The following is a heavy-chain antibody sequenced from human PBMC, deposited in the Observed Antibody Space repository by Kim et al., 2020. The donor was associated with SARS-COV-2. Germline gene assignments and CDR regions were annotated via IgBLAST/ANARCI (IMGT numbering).Heavy chain of an antibody. V-gene: IGHV3-23*01. D-gene: IGHD4-17*01. CDR3: AKDTVTTHWYFDL. CDR2: ISGRGGST. Sequence: GGSLRLSCAVSGFTFSSYAMNWARQAPGKGLEWVSAISGRGGSTYYADSVKGRFTISRDNSKNTLYLHMNSLRAEDTAVYYCAKDTVTTHWYFDLWGRGTLVTVSS. CDR1: GFTFSSYA. J-gene: IGHJ2*01.